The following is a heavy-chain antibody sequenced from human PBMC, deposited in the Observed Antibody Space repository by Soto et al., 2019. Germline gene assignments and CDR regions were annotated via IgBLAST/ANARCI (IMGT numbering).Heavy chain of an antibody. D-gene: IGHD2-21*02. J-gene: IGHJ6*02. V-gene: IGHV1-46*01. CDR3: AIVAGIVVVTERYYYGMDV. Sequence: ASVKDSCKASGYTFTSYYMHWVRQPPAQGLEGMGLMYPRGGSRSCEKTFYGSVTMGRYTSTSKVYMEMRSLRCEDTAVYYCAIVAGIVVVTERYYYGMDVWGQGTTVTVSS. CDR1: GYTFTSYY. CDR2: MYPRGGSR.